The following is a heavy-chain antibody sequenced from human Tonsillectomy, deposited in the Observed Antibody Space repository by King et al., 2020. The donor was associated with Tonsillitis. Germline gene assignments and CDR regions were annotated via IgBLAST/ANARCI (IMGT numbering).Heavy chain of an antibody. V-gene: IGHV3-30*01. J-gene: IGHJ5*02. CDR2: ISFDGTNK. CDR3: ARDLRHFDWFPIAH. CDR1: GFTFDNYA. Sequence: QVQLVESGGGVVQPGRSLRLSCAAFGFTFDNYALHWVRQAPGKGLEWVAVISFDGTNKYYADSVEGRFTISRDNSKNTLYLQMNSLRPEDTAVYFCARDLRHFDWFPIAHWGQGTLVTVSS. D-gene: IGHD3-9*01.